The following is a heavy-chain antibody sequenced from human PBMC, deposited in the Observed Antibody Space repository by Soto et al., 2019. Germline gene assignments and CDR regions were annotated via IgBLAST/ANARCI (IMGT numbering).Heavy chain of an antibody. CDR1: GFTFSSYA. J-gene: IGHJ6*02. D-gene: IGHD2-2*01. V-gene: IGHV3-23*01. CDR2: FGITGGDP. CDR3: AKLGSQLLSYYGIDV. Sequence: EVQLLESGGGLVQPGGSLRLSCAASGFTFSSYAMGWVRQAPGKGLEWVSTFGITGGDPYYADSVKGRFFISRDDSKYTLHLQMNSLRAEDTAVYHCAKLGSQLLSYYGIDVWGQGTTVTVSS.